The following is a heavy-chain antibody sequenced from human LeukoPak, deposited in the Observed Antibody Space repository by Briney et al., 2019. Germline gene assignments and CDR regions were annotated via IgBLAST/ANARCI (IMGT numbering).Heavy chain of an antibody. V-gene: IGHV3-23*01. Sequence: PGGSLRLSCAASGFTFSSYAMSWVREAPGKGLGWVSDISGSGGSTCYADSVKGGFTISRDNSKNTLYLQMNSLRAEDTAVYYCAKDLWDYYDSSGRDDAFDIWGQGTMVTVSS. D-gene: IGHD3-22*01. CDR2: ISGSGGST. CDR1: GFTFSSYA. CDR3: AKDLWDYYDSSGRDDAFDI. J-gene: IGHJ3*02.